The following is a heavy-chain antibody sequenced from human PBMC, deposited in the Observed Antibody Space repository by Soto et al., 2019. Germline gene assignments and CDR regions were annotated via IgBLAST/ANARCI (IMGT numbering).Heavy chain of an antibody. Sequence: QLGGPLRLSCAASGFTFSSYAMHWVRQAPGKGLEYVSAISSNGGSTYYANSVKGRFTISRDNSKNTLYLQMGSLRAGDMAVYYCARVDSQLLSLSLDYWGQGTLVTVSS. CDR2: ISSNGGST. CDR1: GFTFSSYA. CDR3: ARVDSQLLSLSLDY. D-gene: IGHD2-2*01. J-gene: IGHJ4*02. V-gene: IGHV3-64*01.